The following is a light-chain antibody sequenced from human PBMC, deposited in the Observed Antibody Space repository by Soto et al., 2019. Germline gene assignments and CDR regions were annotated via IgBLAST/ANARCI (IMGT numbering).Light chain of an antibody. Sequence: DIQLTQSPSFLSASVGDRVTIACRASQAISSYLAWYQQRPGQAPKLLIFAASTLQSGVPSRFSGSGSATEFTLTISSLQPEDCATYYCQQLGSYPPWTFXQGTKVDIK. CDR1: QAISSY. CDR3: QQLGSYPPWT. V-gene: IGKV1-9*01. J-gene: IGKJ1*01. CDR2: AAS.